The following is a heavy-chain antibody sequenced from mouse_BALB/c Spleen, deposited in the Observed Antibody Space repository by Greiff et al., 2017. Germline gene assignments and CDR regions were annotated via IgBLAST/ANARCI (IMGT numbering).Heavy chain of an antibody. D-gene: IGHD2-13*01. J-gene: IGHJ3*01. CDR1: GYTFTSYW. CDR3: ATRGDYGFAY. V-gene: IGHV1S132*01. Sequence: QVQLQQSGAELVKPGASVKLSCKTSGYTFTSYWIQWVKQRPGQGLGWIGEIFPGTGTTYYNEKFKGKATLTIDTSSSTAYMQLSSLTSEDSAVYCCATRGDYGFAYWGQGTLVTVSA. CDR2: IFPGTGTT.